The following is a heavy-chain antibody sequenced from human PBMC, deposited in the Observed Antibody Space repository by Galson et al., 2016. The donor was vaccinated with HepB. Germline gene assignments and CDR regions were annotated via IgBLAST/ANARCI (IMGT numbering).Heavy chain of an antibody. J-gene: IGHJ6*02. CDR1: GGSITSGGYS. V-gene: IGHV4-30-2*01. D-gene: IGHD3-16*02. CDR2: IYHTGTT. Sequence: TLSLTCAVSGGSITSGGYSWSWIRQPPGKGLEWIGYIYHTGTTDYSPSLKNRVTMSVDRSKNQFSRKLTSVTAADTAVYYCARVIRSGRSISNFGDLSPYYYGLDVWGQGTTVTVSS. CDR3: ARVIRSGRSISNFGDLSPYYYGLDV.